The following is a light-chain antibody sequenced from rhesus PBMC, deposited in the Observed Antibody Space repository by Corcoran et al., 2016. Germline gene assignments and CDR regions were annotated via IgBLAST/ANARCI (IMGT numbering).Light chain of an antibody. CDR3: CSYAGGGTYI. Sequence: QAAPTQSPSVSGSAGQSVTISCTATSGDFGLYNAVSWYQHHPGKAPKVIIFEVTKRPSGVSDRFSGSKADNTASLTISVLQAEYDATYYCCSYAGGGTYIFGTGTWLTVL. J-gene: IGLJ1*01. CDR1: SGDFGLYNA. CDR2: EVT. V-gene: IGLV2-19*02.